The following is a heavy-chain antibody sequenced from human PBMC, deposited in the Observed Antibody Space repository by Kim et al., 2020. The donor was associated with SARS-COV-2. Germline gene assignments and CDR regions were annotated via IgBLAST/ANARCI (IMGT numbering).Heavy chain of an antibody. J-gene: IGHJ4*02. V-gene: IGHV3-9*01. CDR2: ISWNSGSI. CDR1: GFTFDDYA. D-gene: IGHD3-22*01. Sequence: GGSLRLSCAASGFTFDDYAMHWVRQAPGKGLEWVSGISWNSGSIGYADSVKGRFTISRDNAKNSLYLQMNSLRAEDTALYYCAKELGGYYDSSGSYFDYWGQGTLVTVSS. CDR3: AKELGGYYDSSGSYFDY.